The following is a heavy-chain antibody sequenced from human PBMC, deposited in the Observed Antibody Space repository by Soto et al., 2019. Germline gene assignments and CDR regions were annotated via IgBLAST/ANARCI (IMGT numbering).Heavy chain of an antibody. CDR2: IYPDDSDT. D-gene: IGHD6-13*01. Sequence: GESLKISCEGSGYSFATYWIGWVRQMPGKGLEWMGIIYPDDSDTRYSPSFQGQVTISADKSINTAYLQWSSLKASDSAIYYCARQYSSSWNYYYSGVDVWGQGTTVTVSS. CDR1: GYSFATYW. J-gene: IGHJ6*02. V-gene: IGHV5-51*01. CDR3: ARQYSSSWNYYYSGVDV.